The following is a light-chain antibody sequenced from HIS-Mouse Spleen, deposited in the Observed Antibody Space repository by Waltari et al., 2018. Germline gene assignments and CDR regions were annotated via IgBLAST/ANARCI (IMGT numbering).Light chain of an antibody. CDR3: CSYAGSSTWV. CDR1: SSDVGSYNL. J-gene: IGLJ3*02. V-gene: IGLV2-23*01. Sequence: QSALTQPASVSGSPGQSITISCTGTSSDVGSYNLVSGYQQHPGKAPKLMICEGSKRPSGVSNRFSGSKSGNTASLTISGLQAEDEADYYCCSYAGSSTWVFGGGTKLTVL. CDR2: EGS.